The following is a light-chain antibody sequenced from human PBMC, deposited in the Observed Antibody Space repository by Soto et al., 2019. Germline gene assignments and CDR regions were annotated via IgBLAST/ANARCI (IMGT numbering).Light chain of an antibody. CDR3: QQYNSPCQT. J-gene: IGKJ1*01. CDR1: QSISSW. Sequence: DIQMTQSPSTLSASVGDRVTITCRASQSISSWVAWYQQKPGKAPKLLIYKASSLESGVPSRFSGSGSGTEFTLTSSSQQPDDGATYDGQQYNSPCQTSGQGTKVEIK. CDR2: KAS. V-gene: IGKV1-5*03.